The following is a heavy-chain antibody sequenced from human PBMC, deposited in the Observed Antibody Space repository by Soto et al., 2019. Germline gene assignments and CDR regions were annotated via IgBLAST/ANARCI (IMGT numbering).Heavy chain of an antibody. Sequence: QGQRVESGGGVVQPGRTLRLSCAASAFTFSSYGMHWVRQAPGKGLEWVALIHSDGSHHYYGESVKGRFTISRDNFKNTLYLQINSLKAEDTGVYYCARNHDYVWGSFRSHYAMDVRGIGTTVTVAS. D-gene: IGHD3-16*02. CDR1: AFTFSSYG. J-gene: IGHJ6*04. V-gene: IGHV3-33*01. CDR2: IHSDGSHH. CDR3: ARNHDYVWGSFRSHYAMDV.